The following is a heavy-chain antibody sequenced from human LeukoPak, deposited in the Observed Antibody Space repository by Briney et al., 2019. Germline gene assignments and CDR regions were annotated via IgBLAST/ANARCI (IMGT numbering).Heavy chain of an antibody. CDR3: ASIEPIAAAGDPFDY. J-gene: IGHJ4*02. CDR2: IIPILGIA. Sequence: ASMKVSCKASGGTFSSYAISWVRQAPGQGLEWMGRIIPILGIANYAQKFQGRVTITADKSTSTAYMELSSLRSEDTAVYYCASIEPIAAAGDPFDYWGQGTLVTVSS. V-gene: IGHV1-69*04. D-gene: IGHD6-13*01. CDR1: GGTFSSYA.